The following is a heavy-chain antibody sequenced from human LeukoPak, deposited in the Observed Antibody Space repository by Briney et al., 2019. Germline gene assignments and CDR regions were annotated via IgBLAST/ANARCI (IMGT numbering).Heavy chain of an antibody. Sequence: GGSLRLSCAASGFTLSSYWMHWVRQAPGKGLEWVSYISSSSSTIYYADSVKGRFTISRDNAKNSLYLQMNSLRAEDTAVYYCARRSGGYWGQGTLVTVSS. CDR2: ISSSSSTI. J-gene: IGHJ4*02. CDR3: ARRSGGY. V-gene: IGHV3-48*01. D-gene: IGHD6-25*01. CDR1: GFTLSSYW.